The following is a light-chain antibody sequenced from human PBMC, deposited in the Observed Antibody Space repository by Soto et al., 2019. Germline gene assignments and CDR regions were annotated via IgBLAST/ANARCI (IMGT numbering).Light chain of an antibody. CDR2: GAS. V-gene: IGKV3-20*01. Sequence: EIVLTQSPGTLSLSPGERATLSCRASQSVSSSYLAWYQQKPVQAPRLLIYGASSSATGIPDRFSGSGSGTDFTLTISRLEPEDFAVYYCQQYGSSPRTFGQGTKV. J-gene: IGKJ1*01. CDR3: QQYGSSPRT. CDR1: QSVSSSY.